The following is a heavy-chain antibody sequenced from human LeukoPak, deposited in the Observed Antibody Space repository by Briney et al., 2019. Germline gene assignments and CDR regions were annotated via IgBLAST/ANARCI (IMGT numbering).Heavy chain of an antibody. CDR1: GGSISSSSYY. CDR3: ARQSGYCSSTSCYAWFDP. Sequence: SETLSLTCTVSGGSISSSSYYWGWIRQPPGKGLEWIGSIYYSGSTYYNPSLKSRVTISVDTSKNQFSLKLSSVTAADTAVYYCARQSGYCSSTSCYAWFDPWGQGTLVTVSS. V-gene: IGHV4-39*01. J-gene: IGHJ5*02. D-gene: IGHD2-2*01. CDR2: IYYSGST.